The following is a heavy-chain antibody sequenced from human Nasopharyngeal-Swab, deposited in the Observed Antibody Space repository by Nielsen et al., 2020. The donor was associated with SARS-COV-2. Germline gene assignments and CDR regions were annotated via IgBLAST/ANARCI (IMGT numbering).Heavy chain of an antibody. D-gene: IGHD2-2*01. CDR3: ARGPPPLSIIVVVPAAGGVNWFDP. CDR2: IYYSGST. CDR1: GGSVSSGSYY. J-gene: IGHJ5*02. V-gene: IGHV4-61*01. Sequence: GSLRLSCTVSGGSVSSGSYYWSWIRQPPGKGLEWIGYIYYSGSTNYNPSLKSRVTISVDTSKNQFSLQLNSVTPEDTAVYYCARGPPPLSIIVVVPAAGGVNWFDPWGQGTLVTVSS.